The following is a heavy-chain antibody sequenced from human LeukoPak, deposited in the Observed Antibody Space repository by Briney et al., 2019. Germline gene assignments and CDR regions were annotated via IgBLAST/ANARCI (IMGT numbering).Heavy chain of an antibody. D-gene: IGHD2-2*01. CDR2: ISSSSSTI. V-gene: IGHV3-48*01. CDR3: ARDVVPAAMRGLGY. Sequence: GGSLRLSCAASGFTFSSYGMHWVRQAPGKGLEWVSYISSSSSTIYYADSVKGRFTISRDNAKDSLYLQMNSLRAEDTAVYYCARDVVPAAMRGLGYWGQGTLVTVSS. CDR1: GFTFSSYG. J-gene: IGHJ4*02.